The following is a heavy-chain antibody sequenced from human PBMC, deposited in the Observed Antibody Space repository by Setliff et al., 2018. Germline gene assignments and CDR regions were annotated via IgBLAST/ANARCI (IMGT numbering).Heavy chain of an antibody. V-gene: IGHV4-34*01. CDR2: INHSGST. Sequence: SETLSLTCAVYGGSFSGYYWSWIRQPPGKGLEWIGEINHSGSTNYNPSRKSRVTISVDTSKNQFSLKLSSVTAADTAVYYCARGLSYYDSSGYLLAPYAFDIWGQGTMVTVSS. CDR3: ARGLSYYDSSGYLLAPYAFDI. D-gene: IGHD3-22*01. J-gene: IGHJ3*02. CDR1: GGSFSGYY.